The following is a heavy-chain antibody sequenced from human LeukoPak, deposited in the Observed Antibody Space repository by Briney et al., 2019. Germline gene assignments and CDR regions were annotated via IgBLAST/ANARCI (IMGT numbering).Heavy chain of an antibody. J-gene: IGHJ4*02. CDR1: AFSLNAYN. CDR2: ISSSSSYI. D-gene: IGHD6-13*01. V-gene: IGHV3-21*01. Sequence: PGGSLRLSCAASAFSLNAYNMNWVRQAPGKGLEWVSSISSSSSYIYYADSVKGRFTISRDNAKNSLYLQMNSLRAEDTAVYYCARGTIAAAGVLGYWGQGTLVTVSS. CDR3: ARGTIAAAGVLGY.